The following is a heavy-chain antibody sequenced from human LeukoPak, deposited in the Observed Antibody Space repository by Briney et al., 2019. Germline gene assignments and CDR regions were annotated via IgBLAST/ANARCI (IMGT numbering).Heavy chain of an antibody. CDR2: MNPNSGNT. V-gene: IGHV1-8*01. Sequence: ASVKVSCKASGYTFTSYDINWVPQATGQGLEWMGRMNPNSGNTGYAQKFQGRVTMTRNTSISTAYMELSSLRSEDTAVYYCARWSWIAGAGGYYYYYMDVWGKGTTVTVSS. J-gene: IGHJ6*03. D-gene: IGHD1-26*01. CDR3: ARWSWIAGAGGYYYYYMDV. CDR1: GYTFTSYD.